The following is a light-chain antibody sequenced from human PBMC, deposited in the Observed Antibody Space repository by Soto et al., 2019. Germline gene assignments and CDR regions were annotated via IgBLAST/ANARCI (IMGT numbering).Light chain of an antibody. V-gene: IGKV1-5*03. CDR1: QTINNW. CDR3: QQYNKYPWT. Sequence: DVQMTQSPSTLSASVGDIVTITFRASQTINNWLAWYQQRPGKAPTFLIYKTSTLETGFPSRFSGSGSGTEFTLSISSLQPEDFAIYYCQQYNKYPWTFGQGTKVDI. J-gene: IGKJ1*01. CDR2: KTS.